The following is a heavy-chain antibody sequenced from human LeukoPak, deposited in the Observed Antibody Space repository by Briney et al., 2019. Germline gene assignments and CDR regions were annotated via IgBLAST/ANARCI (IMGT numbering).Heavy chain of an antibody. CDR2: IYDSGST. CDR1: GGSLSSCY. CDR3: ARVTASGIAARRDLFDY. V-gene: IGHV4-59*01. J-gene: IGHJ4*02. D-gene: IGHD6-6*01. Sequence: SGTLCLSCAVSGGSLSSCYWSSIRQPPGKGLEWIGYIYDSGSTKYNPSLKSRVTISLDTSKHQFSLKLSSVTAADTAVYSCARVTASGIAARRDLFDYWGQGTLVTVSS.